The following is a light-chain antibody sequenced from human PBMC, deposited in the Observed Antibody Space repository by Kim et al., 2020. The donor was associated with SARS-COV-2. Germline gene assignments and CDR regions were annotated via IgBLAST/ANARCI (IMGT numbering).Light chain of an antibody. CDR3: AAWDDSLNGPV. CDR2: DTN. V-gene: IGLV1-47*01. Sequence: GVTISCSGTSSIIRSTVVYCYQQFPGSAPNLLFFDTNQRPSVVPDRFSGSKSGTSAYLAISGLRSEDEADYYCAAWDDSLNGPVFGGGTQLTVL. CDR1: SSIIRSTV. J-gene: IGLJ2*01.